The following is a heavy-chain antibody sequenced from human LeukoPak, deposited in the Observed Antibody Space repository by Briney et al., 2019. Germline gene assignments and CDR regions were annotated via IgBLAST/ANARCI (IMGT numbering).Heavy chain of an antibody. CDR2: IKQDGSEK. D-gene: IGHD6-13*01. V-gene: IGHV3-7*03. CDR1: GFTFSSYW. CDR3: AKDLIAAAGSRYFDY. Sequence: PGRSLRLSCAASGFTFSSYWMSWVREAPGKGLEWVANIKQDGSEKYYVDSVKGRFTISRDNSKTTLYLQMNSLRAEYTAVYYCAKDLIAAAGSRYFDYWGQGTLVTVSS. J-gene: IGHJ4*02.